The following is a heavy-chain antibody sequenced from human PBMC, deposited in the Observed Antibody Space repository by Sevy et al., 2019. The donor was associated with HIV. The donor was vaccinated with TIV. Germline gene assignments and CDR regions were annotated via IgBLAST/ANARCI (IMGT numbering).Heavy chain of an antibody. CDR2: FIPILGTV. V-gene: IGHV1-69*13. J-gene: IGHJ4*02. CDR1: GGTFSSYG. D-gene: IGHD6-19*01. Sequence: ASVKVSCKASGGTFSSYGISWVRQAPGQGLEWMGGFIPILGTVNYAQKFQGRVTITGDESTMTAYMELSSLRSEDTAVFYCAIGGGNGWYYFDYWAQASLVTVSS. CDR3: AIGGGNGWYYFDY.